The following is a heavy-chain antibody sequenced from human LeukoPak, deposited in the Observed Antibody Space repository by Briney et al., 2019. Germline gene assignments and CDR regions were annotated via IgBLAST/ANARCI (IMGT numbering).Heavy chain of an antibody. CDR1: GGSISSGGYY. CDR3: AKYYDSSGYDPSGVY. CDR2: IYHSGST. D-gene: IGHD3-22*01. J-gene: IGHJ4*02. Sequence: SQTLSLTCTVSGGSISSGGYYWSWIRQHPGKGLEWIGSIYHSGSTEYNPSLKSRVIISVDTSKNQFSLKLSSVTAADTAVYYCAKYYDSSGYDPSGVYWGQGTLVTVSS. V-gene: IGHV4-39*07.